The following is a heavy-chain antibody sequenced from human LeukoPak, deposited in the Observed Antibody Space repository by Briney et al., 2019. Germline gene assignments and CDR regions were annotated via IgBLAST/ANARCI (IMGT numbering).Heavy chain of an antibody. Sequence: GGSLRLSCAASGFTLSSYWMRWVRQAPGKGLEWVANIKQGGSEKDYVDSVKGRFTISRDNAKKSLYLQMNSLRAEDRAVYYCARADWFDPWGQGTLVTVSS. CDR2: IKQGGSEK. CDR1: GFTLSSYW. CDR3: ARADWFDP. J-gene: IGHJ5*02. V-gene: IGHV3-7*04.